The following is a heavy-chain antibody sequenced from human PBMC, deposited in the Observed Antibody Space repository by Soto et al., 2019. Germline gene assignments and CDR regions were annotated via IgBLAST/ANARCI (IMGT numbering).Heavy chain of an antibody. D-gene: IGHD3-3*01. CDR3: ATRITVFGLLIPPFDP. Sequence: SETLSLTCAVYGGSVNGYYWNWIRQPPGKGLEWIGEINHTGGTHYNPSLKSRGTMSVDTSKNQFSLRLSSVTAADTAIYYCATRITVFGLLIPPFDPWGQGTQVTVSS. CDR1: GGSVNGYY. J-gene: IGHJ5*02. CDR2: INHTGGT. V-gene: IGHV4-34*01.